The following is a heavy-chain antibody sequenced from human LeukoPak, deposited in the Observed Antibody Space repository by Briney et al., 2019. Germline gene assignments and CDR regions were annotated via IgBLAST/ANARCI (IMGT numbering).Heavy chain of an antibody. J-gene: IGHJ4*02. Sequence: ASVKVSCKASGYTFTGYYMHWVRQAPGQGLEWMGWINPNSGGTNYAQKFQGRVTMTRDTSISTAYMELSRLRSDDTAVYYCARDVSNIEWMWELILDYWGQGTLVTVSS. CDR1: GYTFTGYY. D-gene: IGHD1-26*01. CDR3: ARDVSNIEWMWELILDY. V-gene: IGHV1-2*02. CDR2: INPNSGGT.